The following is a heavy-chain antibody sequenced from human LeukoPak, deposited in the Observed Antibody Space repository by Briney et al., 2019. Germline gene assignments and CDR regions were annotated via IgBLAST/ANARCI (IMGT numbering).Heavy chain of an antibody. Sequence: GGSLRLSCAASGFTFISYNMHWVRQPPGKGLEWVAFIRLDGNNKYYADSVKGRFTISRDNSKNTLFLQMNSLRAEDTAVYYCAKDFGYGVDYWGQGTLVTVSS. V-gene: IGHV3-30*02. CDR3: AKDFGYGVDY. J-gene: IGHJ4*02. CDR1: GFTFISYN. D-gene: IGHD5-12*01. CDR2: IRLDGNNK.